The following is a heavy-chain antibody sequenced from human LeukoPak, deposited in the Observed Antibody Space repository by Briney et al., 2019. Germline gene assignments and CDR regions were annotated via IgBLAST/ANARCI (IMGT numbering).Heavy chain of an antibody. CDR3: AAYYYGSGTSFGY. V-gene: IGHV3-7*01. Sequence: HPGGSLRLSCAASGFTFSSYAMSWVRQAPGKGLEWVANIKEDGSEKNYVDSVKGRFTISRDNAKNSVYLQMNSLRGEDTAVYHCAAYYYGSGTSFGYWGQGTLVTVSS. J-gene: IGHJ4*02. CDR1: GFTFSSYA. CDR2: IKEDGSEK. D-gene: IGHD3-10*01.